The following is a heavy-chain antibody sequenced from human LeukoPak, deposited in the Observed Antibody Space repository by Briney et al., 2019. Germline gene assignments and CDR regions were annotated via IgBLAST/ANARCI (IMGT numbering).Heavy chain of an antibody. CDR3: AREDYYYGMDV. Sequence: GGSLRLSCAASGFTFSNYGMHWVRQAPGKGLEWVAFVRYDESTKFYADSVKGRFTISRDNSKTTLYLQMNSLRPEDTAVYYCAREDYYYGMDVWGQGTTVTVSS. J-gene: IGHJ6*02. CDR2: VRYDESTK. CDR1: GFTFSNYG. V-gene: IGHV3-30*02.